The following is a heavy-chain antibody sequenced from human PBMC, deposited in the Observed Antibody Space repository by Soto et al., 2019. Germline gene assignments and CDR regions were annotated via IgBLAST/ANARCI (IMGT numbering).Heavy chain of an antibody. V-gene: IGHV4-31*03. CDR2: IDHSGTT. J-gene: IGHJ6*02. CDR3: ARDEGELVGGRYSYYYGVDV. CDR1: GGTIRSGGYY. Sequence: QVQLQESGPGLVKPSQTLSLICTVSGGTIRSGGYYWSWIRQHPGKGLEWIGYIDHSGTTFYNPSLKSRLVISIDTSKNQFSLNLTSVTAADTAVYYCARDEGELVGGRYSYYYGVDVWGQGTKVTVSS. D-gene: IGHD1-26*01.